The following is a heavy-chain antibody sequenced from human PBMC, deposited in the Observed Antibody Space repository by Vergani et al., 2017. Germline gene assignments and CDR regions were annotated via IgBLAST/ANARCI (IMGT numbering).Heavy chain of an antibody. D-gene: IGHD4-23*01. J-gene: IGHJ3*02. CDR1: GYTFTGYY. CDR2: IKPNNGGT. CDR3: AGWVTTVGMKAFDI. V-gene: IGHV1-2*02. Sequence: QVQLVQSGAEVKKPGASVKVSCKASGYTFTGYYMHWVRQAPGQGLEWMGWIKPNNGGTNYAQKFQGRVTMTRDTSISTAYMELSRLRSDDTAVYYCAGWVTTVGMKAFDIWGQGTMVTVSS.